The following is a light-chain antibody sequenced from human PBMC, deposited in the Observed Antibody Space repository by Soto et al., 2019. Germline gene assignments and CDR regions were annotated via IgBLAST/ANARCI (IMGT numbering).Light chain of an antibody. CDR1: QDIGDD. J-gene: IGKJ2*01. V-gene: IGKV1-17*01. CDR3: LQHKTYPYT. Sequence: DLQMTQSPSSLSASVGDRVTLACRASQDIGDDLGWYQQKPGKAPKRLIYSASRLQSGVPSRFSGSGSVTEFTLTINGLQPEDFATYYCLQHKTYPYTFGQGTRLEMK. CDR2: SAS.